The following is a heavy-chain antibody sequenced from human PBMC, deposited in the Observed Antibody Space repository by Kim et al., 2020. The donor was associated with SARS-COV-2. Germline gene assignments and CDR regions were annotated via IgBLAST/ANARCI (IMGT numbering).Heavy chain of an antibody. CDR3: ARGLWGFDY. V-gene: IGHV1-8*01. D-gene: IGHD3-16*01. CDR2: GNT. Sequence: GNTGYAQKFQGRVTMTRNTSISTAYMELSSLRSEDTAVYYCARGLWGFDYWGQGTLVTVSS. J-gene: IGHJ4*02.